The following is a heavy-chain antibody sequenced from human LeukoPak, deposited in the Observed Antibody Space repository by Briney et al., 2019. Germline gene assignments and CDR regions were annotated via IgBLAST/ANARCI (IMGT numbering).Heavy chain of an antibody. CDR3: ARRISGVVPAAMKANWFDP. CDR2: INHSGST. CDR1: GGSFSGYY. D-gene: IGHD2-2*01. Sequence: SETLSLTCAVYGGSFSGYYWSWIRQPPGKGLEWIGEINHSGSTNYNPSLKSRVTISVDTSKNQFSLKLSSVTAADTAVYYCARRISGVVPAAMKANWFDPRGQGTLVTVSS. V-gene: IGHV4-34*01. J-gene: IGHJ5*02.